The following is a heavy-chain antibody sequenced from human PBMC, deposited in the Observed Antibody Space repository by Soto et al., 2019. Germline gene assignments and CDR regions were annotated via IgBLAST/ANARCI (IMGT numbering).Heavy chain of an antibody. CDR3: AREEPGYCSSTSCFSSTRYYYYGMDV. D-gene: IGHD2-2*01. Sequence: QVQLVQSGAEVKKPGSSVKVSCKASGGTFSSYAISWVRQAPGQGLEWMGGIIPIFGTANHAQKFQGRVTITADESTSTAYMEMSSLRSEDTVVYYYAREEPGYCSSTSCFSSTRYYYYGMDVWGQGTTVTASS. V-gene: IGHV1-69*01. CDR1: GGTFSSYA. J-gene: IGHJ6*02. CDR2: IIPIFGTA.